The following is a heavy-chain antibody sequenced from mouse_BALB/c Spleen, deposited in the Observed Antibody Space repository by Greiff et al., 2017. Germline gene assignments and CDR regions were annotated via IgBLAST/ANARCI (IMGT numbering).Heavy chain of an antibody. CDR2: IDPSDSYT. V-gene: IGHV1S127*01. CDR1: GYTFTSYW. Sequence: QVQLQQPGAELVKPGASVKMSCKASGYTFTSYWMHWVKQRPGQGLEWIGVIDPSDSYTSYNQKFKGKATLTVDTSSSTAYMQLSSLTSEDSAVYYCTRAGVLYAMDYWGQGTSVTVSS. J-gene: IGHJ4*01. CDR3: TRAGVLYAMDY.